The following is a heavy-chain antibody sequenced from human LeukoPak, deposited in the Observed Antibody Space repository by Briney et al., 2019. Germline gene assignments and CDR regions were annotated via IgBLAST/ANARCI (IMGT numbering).Heavy chain of an antibody. J-gene: IGHJ4*02. V-gene: IGHV4-59*01. CDR1: GGSISSYY. D-gene: IGHD3/OR15-3a*01. Sequence: SETLSLTCTVPGGSISSYYWSWIRQPPGKGLEWLGYIYYSGSTNYNPSLKSRVTISVDTSKNQFSLKLSSVTAADTAVYYCARSHSVWTSFDYWGQGTLVTVST. CDR2: IYYSGST. CDR3: ARSHSVWTSFDY.